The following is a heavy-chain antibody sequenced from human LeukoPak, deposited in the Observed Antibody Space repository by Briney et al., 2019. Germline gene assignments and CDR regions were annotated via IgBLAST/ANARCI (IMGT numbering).Heavy chain of an antibody. D-gene: IGHD3-22*01. Sequence: SVKLSCTASGGAFTSYGISWVRQAPGQGHEWMGMIVLILGIANYAQKFQGRVTITADKSTNTAYMELSSLRSEDKAVYCCARDQSGYYDSSGYPLGDYWGQGTLVTVSS. CDR3: ARDQSGYYDSSGYPLGDY. CDR2: IVLILGIA. CDR1: GGAFTSYG. J-gene: IGHJ4*02. V-gene: IGHV1-69*04.